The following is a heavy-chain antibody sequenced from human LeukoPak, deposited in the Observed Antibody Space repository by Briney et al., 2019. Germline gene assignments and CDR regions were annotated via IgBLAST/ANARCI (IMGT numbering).Heavy chain of an antibody. Sequence: ASVKVSCKASGYTFTNYYIHWVRQAPGQGLEWMGRINPSGDSTNYAQKFQGRVTITADESTSTAYMELSSLRSEDTAVYYCATSTASDILTGYFYWGQGTLVTVSS. CDR2: INPSGDST. J-gene: IGHJ4*02. D-gene: IGHD3-9*01. CDR1: GYTFTNYY. CDR3: ATSTASDILTGYFY. V-gene: IGHV1-46*01.